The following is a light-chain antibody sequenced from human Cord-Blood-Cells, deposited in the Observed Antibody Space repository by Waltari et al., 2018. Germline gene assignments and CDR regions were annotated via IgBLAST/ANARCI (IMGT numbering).Light chain of an antibody. Sequence: DAVMPQSPLSLPVTLGQPASISCRSSQNLVYSDGNTYLNWFQQRPAQSPRRLIYTVSTRDTGVPDRVSGSGSGTNFTLKISEVEAEEVDVYYCMQSTHWPPFGQGTKVEIK. CDR3: MQSTHWPP. V-gene: IGKV2-30*01. J-gene: IGKJ1*01. CDR2: TVS. CDR1: QNLVYSDGNTY.